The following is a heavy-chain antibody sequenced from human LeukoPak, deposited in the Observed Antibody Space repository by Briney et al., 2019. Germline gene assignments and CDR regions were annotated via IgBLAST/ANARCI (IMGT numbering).Heavy chain of an antibody. V-gene: IGHV1-69*13. D-gene: IGHD5-18*01. CDR3: ARDGRQASAFSYGPNWFDP. CDR2: IIPIFGTV. J-gene: IGHJ5*02. CDR1: GGTFSSYP. Sequence: ASVKVPCKASGGTFSSYPISWVRQAPGQGLEWMGGIIPIFGTVNYAQKFQGRVTITADESTSTAYMELSSLRSEDTAVYYCARDGRQASAFSYGPNWFDPWGQGTLVTVSS.